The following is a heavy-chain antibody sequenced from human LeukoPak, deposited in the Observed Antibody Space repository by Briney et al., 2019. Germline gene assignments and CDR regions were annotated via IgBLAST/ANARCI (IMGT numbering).Heavy chain of an antibody. V-gene: IGHV1-3*01. CDR1: AYTFTIYT. Sequence: ASVKVSCKASAYTFTIYTIHWVRQAPGQRLEWMGWINAGNGNTRYSQNFQGRVTITRDTSATTAYMELSSPGSEDTAVYYCAGTTRSWYEDNDGFDIWGQGTTVTVSS. J-gene: IGHJ3*02. CDR3: AGTTRSWYEDNDGFDI. D-gene: IGHD6-13*01. CDR2: INAGNGNT.